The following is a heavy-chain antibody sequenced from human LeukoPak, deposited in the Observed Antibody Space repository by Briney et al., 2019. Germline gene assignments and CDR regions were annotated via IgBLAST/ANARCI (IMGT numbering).Heavy chain of an antibody. J-gene: IGHJ5*02. CDR1: GGSISSGGYY. CDR3: VRSFTHWWWFDP. D-gene: IGHD2-8*02. Sequence: LSLTCTVSGGSISSGGYYWSWIRQHPGKGLEWMAVIWSDGSEIHYADSVEGRFTISRDNSENMMYLQMNNLRAEDTAVYYCVRSFTHWWWFDPWGQGTLVTVSS. CDR2: IWSDGSEI. V-gene: IGHV3-33*08.